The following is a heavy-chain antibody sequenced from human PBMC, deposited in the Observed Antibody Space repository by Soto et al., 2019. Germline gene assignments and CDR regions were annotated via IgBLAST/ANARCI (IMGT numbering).Heavy chain of an antibody. CDR2: INHSGST. CDR3: ARELYGSGSSDKWFDP. V-gene: IGHV4-34*01. J-gene: IGHJ5*02. CDR1: GGSFSGYY. D-gene: IGHD3-10*01. Sequence: QVQLQQWGAGLLKPSETLSLTCAVYGGSFSGYYWSWIRQPPGKGLEWIGEINHSGSTNYNPSLKSRVTISVDTSKNQFSLKLSSVTAADTAVYYCARELYGSGSSDKWFDPWGQGTLVTVSS.